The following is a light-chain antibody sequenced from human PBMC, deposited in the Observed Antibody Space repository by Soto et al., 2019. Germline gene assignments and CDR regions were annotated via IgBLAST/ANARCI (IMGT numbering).Light chain of an antibody. J-gene: IGKJ2*01. Sequence: EIVLTQSPGTLSLSPGERATLACRASQSISSSYLAWYQQKPGQAPRLLIYVASSRATGIPDRFSGSGSGTDFTLTISRLEPEDFAVYYCQFVGSSRYTFGQGTKLEIK. CDR3: QFVGSSRYT. V-gene: IGKV3-20*01. CDR2: VAS. CDR1: QSISSSY.